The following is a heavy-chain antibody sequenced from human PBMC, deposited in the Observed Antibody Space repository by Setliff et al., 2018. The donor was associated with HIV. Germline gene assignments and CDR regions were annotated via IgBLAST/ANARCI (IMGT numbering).Heavy chain of an antibody. J-gene: IGHJ2*01. CDR1: GFTFTSSA. D-gene: IGHD1-26*01. Sequence: SVKVSCKASGFTFTSSAVQWVRQARGQRLEWIGWIVVGSGNTNYAQKFQGRVTITRDMSTSTAYMELSSLRSEDTAVYYCAAVGSGSYYDWYFDLWGRGTLVTVS. CDR3: AAVGSGSYYDWYFDL. V-gene: IGHV1-58*01. CDR2: IVVGSGNT.